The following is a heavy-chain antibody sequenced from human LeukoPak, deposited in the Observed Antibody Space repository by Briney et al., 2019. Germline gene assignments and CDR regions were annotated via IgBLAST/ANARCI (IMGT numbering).Heavy chain of an antibody. CDR1: GGSFSGYF. J-gene: IGHJ4*02. CDR3: ARCYSNYLFDY. Sequence: SETLPLTCAVYGGSFSGYFWNWIRQPPGKGLEWIGEINHSGSTNYNPSLKSRVTISVDTSKNQFSLKLSSVTAADTAVYYCARCYSNYLFDYWGQGTLVTVSS. CDR2: INHSGST. V-gene: IGHV4-34*01. D-gene: IGHD4-11*01.